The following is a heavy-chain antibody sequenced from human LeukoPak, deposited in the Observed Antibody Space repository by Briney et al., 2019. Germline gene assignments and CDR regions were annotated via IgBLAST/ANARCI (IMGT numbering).Heavy chain of an antibody. CDR2: IYYSGST. CDR3: ARRYGSGSSGTFDY. J-gene: IGHJ4*02. D-gene: IGHD3-10*01. CDR1: GGSIGSYY. V-gene: IGHV4-59*01. Sequence: PSETLSLTCTVSGGSIGSYYWSWIRQPPGKGLEWIGYIYYSGSTNYNPSLKSRVTISVDTSKNQFSLKLSSVTAADTAVYYCARRYGSGSSGTFDYWGQGTLVTVSS.